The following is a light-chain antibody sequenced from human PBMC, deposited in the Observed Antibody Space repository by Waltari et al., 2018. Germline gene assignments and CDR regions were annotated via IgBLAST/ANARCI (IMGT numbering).Light chain of an antibody. CDR1: SSNIGNHA. CDR2: YDD. Sequence: QFVLTQPPSVSEAPRQRVTITCSGSSSNIGNHAVNWYQQVPGKAPNLLIYYDDLRPSGGSDRFSGSKSGTSASLAISGIQSEDEAEYYCAAWDDSLNGVIFGGGTKVTVL. J-gene: IGLJ2*01. CDR3: AAWDDSLNGVI. V-gene: IGLV1-36*01.